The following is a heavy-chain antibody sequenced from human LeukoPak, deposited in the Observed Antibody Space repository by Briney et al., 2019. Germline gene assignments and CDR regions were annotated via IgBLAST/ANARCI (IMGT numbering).Heavy chain of an antibody. Sequence: GGSLRLSCAASGFTFSTYAMSWVRQAAGKGLEWVSAISGSGGSTYYADSVKGRFTISRDNSKNTLYLQMNSLRAEDTAVYYCAKAYRVGMLDYWGQGTLVTVSS. CDR2: ISGSGGST. J-gene: IGHJ4*02. CDR1: GFTFSTYA. V-gene: IGHV3-23*01. D-gene: IGHD2-21*01. CDR3: AKAYRVGMLDY.